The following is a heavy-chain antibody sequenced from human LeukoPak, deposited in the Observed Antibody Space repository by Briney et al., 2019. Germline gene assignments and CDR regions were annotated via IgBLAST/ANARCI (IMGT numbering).Heavy chain of an antibody. CDR3: ARAPPQDGYNLRSPAFFDY. V-gene: IGHV1-2*02. CDR2: INPNSGGT. J-gene: IGHJ4*02. D-gene: IGHD5-24*01. CDR1: GYTFTGYY. Sequence: ASVKVSCKASGYTFTGYYMHWVRQAPGQGLEWMGWINPNSGGTNYAQKFQGRVTMTRDTSISTAYMELSRLRSDDTAVYSCARAPPQDGYNLRSPAFFDYWGQGTLVTVSS.